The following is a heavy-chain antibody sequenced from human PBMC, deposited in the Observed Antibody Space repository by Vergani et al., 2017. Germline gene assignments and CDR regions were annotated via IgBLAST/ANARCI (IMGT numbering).Heavy chain of an antibody. Sequence: QMQLVQSGPEVRKPGTSFKVSCKTSGLSFICSIMQWVRQAPGQRLEWIGWIIIGGNVTVYAEKFQGRVTFSRYMSTSTVHMEMRSLTTDAKAVYYCAAVPDLATGCRMWGQGTLVSVSS. D-gene: IGHD3-9*01. V-gene: IGHV1-58*02. CDR3: AAVPDLATGCRM. J-gene: IGHJ4*02. CDR1: GLSFICSI. CDR2: IIIGGNVT.